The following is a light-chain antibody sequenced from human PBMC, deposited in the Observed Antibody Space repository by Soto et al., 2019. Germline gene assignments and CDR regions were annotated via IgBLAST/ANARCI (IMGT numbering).Light chain of an antibody. V-gene: IGKV3-15*01. Sequence: EIVLTQSPGSLSLSPGERATLSCRASQSVSSNLAWYQQRPGQAPRLLIYGASARATGIPARFSGGGSGAEYTLTISSLQSEDFAVYYCQQYDKWPRTFGQGTKVDI. J-gene: IGKJ1*01. CDR2: GAS. CDR3: QQYDKWPRT. CDR1: QSVSSN.